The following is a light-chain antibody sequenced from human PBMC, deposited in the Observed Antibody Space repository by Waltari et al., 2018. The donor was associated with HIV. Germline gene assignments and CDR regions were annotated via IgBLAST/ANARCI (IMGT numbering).Light chain of an antibody. J-gene: IGLJ1*01. CDR1: SSDVGSYNL. V-gene: IGLV2-23*02. CDR3: CSYAGSRRV. Sequence: QSALTQPASVSGSPGQSITISCTGTSSDVGSYNLVSWYQQYPGKAPKLMIYEVNKRPSGISNRFSGTKSDNTASLTISGLQAEDEADYYCCSYAGSRRVFGTGTKVTVL. CDR2: EVN.